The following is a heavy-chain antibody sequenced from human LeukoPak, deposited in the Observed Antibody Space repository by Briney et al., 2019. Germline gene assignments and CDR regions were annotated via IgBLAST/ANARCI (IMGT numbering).Heavy chain of an antibody. CDR2: ISSSSSYI. V-gene: IGHV3-21*01. Sequence: PGGSLRLSCAASGFTFSSYTMNWVRQAPGKGLEWVSSISSSSSYIYYADSVKGRFTISRDNAKNSLYLQMNSLRAEDTAVYYCARDPTPYYDSSGYYAYWGQGTPVTVSS. CDR1: GFTFSSYT. CDR3: ARDPTPYYDSSGYYAY. D-gene: IGHD3-22*01. J-gene: IGHJ4*02.